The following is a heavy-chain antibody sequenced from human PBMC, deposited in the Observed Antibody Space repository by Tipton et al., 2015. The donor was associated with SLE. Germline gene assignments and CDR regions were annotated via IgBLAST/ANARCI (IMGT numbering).Heavy chain of an antibody. CDR2: IYYSCST. Sequence: TLSLTCTVSGGSISSYYWSWIRQPPGKGLEWIGYIYYSCSTNYNPSLKSRATISVDTSQNQFSLKLTSVTAADTAVYYCARVGITGPAWDWYCVLSARGPLVTVSS. J-gene: IGHJ2*01. CDR1: GGSISSYY. CDR3: ARVGITGPAWDWYCVL. D-gene: IGHD1-20*01. V-gene: IGHV4-59*01.